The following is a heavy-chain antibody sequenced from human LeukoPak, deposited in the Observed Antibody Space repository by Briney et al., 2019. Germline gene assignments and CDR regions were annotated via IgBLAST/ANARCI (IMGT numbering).Heavy chain of an antibody. CDR1: GGSFSGYY. Sequence: SETLSLTCAVYGGSFSGYYGSWIRQPPGKGLEWIGEINHSGSTNYNPSLKSLLTISVDTSKNEFSLKLSSVTAADTAVYDCARGRKKSDYVWGSYRPFDYWGQGTLVTVSS. CDR2: INHSGST. CDR3: ARGRKKSDYVWGSYRPFDY. V-gene: IGHV4-34*01. J-gene: IGHJ4*02. D-gene: IGHD3-16*02.